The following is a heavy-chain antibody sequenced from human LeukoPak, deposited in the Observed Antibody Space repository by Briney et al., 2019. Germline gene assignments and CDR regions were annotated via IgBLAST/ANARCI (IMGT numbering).Heavy chain of an antibody. CDR3: ARDLVTYYDSSDYYKRGCGY. V-gene: IGHV1-18*01. D-gene: IGHD3-22*01. J-gene: IGHJ4*02. CDR2: ISTYNGNT. Sequence: ASVKVSCKASGYAFTTYGISWVRQAPGQGLEWMGWISTYNGNTKYAQKLQGRVTMTTDTSTSTAYMELRSLRSDDTAVYYCARDLVTYYDSSDYYKRGCGYWGQGTLVTVSS. CDR1: GYAFTTYG.